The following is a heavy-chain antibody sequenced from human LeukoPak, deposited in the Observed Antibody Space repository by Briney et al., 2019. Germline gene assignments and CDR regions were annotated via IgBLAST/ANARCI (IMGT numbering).Heavy chain of an antibody. CDR2: IHSSGST. V-gene: IGHV4-59*11. CDR3: ARDPGDTDWYNFDF. Sequence: SETLSLTCTVSGGSLSGHFWSWFRRPPGKGLENIGYIHSSGSTNYNPSYKSRVTVFLEMSKNQFSLSLSSVTAADTAVYYCARDPGDTDWYNFDFWGQGILVTVSS. D-gene: IGHD3-9*01. J-gene: IGHJ4*02. CDR1: GGSLSGHF.